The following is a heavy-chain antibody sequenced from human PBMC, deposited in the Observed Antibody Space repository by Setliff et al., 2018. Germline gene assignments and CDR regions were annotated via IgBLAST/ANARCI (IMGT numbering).Heavy chain of an antibody. V-gene: IGHV3-23*03. Sequence: PGGSLRLSCAGSGFTSSTYAMSWVRQAPGKGLEWLSVTYSGGETKYADSVNGRFTISRDASENSISLQMNSLRVDDTAVYFCRVWLGDLSRDFWGQGTLVTVSS. CDR1: GFTSSTYA. J-gene: IGHJ4*02. CDR2: TYSGGET. CDR3: RVWLGDLSRDF. D-gene: IGHD3-10*01.